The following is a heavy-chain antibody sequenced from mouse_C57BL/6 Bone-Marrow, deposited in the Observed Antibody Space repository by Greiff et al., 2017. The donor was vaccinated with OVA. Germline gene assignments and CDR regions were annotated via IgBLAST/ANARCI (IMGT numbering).Heavy chain of an antibody. CDR3: ARGGNYWYYFDY. J-gene: IGHJ2*01. D-gene: IGHD2-1*01. CDR1: GYTFTTYP. V-gene: IGHV1-47*01. CDR2: FHPYNDDT. Sequence: VQLQQSGAELVKPGASVKMSCKASGYTFTTYPIEWVKQNHGKSLEWIGNFHPYNDDTEYNEKFKNKATLTVDKSYSQAYLELSRLTSDDSSVYYFARGGNYWYYFDYWGQGTTLTVSS.